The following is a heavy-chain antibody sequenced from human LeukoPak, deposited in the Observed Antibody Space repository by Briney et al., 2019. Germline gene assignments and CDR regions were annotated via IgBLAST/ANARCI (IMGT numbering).Heavy chain of an antibody. CDR3: ARDVRAGYCSGGSCYEGNGMDV. D-gene: IGHD2-15*01. V-gene: IGHV4-31*03. J-gene: IGHJ6*04. CDR2: IYYSGST. CDR1: GGSISSGGYY. Sequence: SQTLSLTCTVSGGSISSGGYYWSWIRQHPGKGLEWIGYIYYSGSTYYNPSLKSRVTISVDTSKNQFSLKLSSVTAADTAVYYCARDVRAGYCSGGSCYEGNGMDVWGKGTTVTVSS.